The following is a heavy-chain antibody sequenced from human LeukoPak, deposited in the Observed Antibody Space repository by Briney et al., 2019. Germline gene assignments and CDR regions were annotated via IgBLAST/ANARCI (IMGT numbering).Heavy chain of an antibody. CDR2: INPNSGGT. CDR3: ARATAMVSGIFDY. J-gene: IGHJ4*02. CDR1: GYTFTGYY. V-gene: IGHV1-2*02. D-gene: IGHD5-18*01. Sequence: ASVKVSCKASGYTFTGYYMHWVRQAPGQGLEWMGWINPNSGGTNYAQKFQGRVTMTRDTSISTAYMELSSLRSEDTAVYYCARATAMVSGIFDYWGQGTLVTVSS.